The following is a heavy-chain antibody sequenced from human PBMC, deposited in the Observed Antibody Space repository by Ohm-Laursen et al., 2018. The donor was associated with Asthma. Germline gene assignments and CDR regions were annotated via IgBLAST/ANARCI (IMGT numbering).Heavy chain of an antibody. CDR1: GGTFSSYA. Sequence: ASVKVSCKASGGTFSSYAISWVRQAPGQGLEWMGGIIPIFGTANYAQKFQGRVTITADESTSTAYMELSSLRSEDTAVYYCARVSSKRYNWFDPWGQGTLVTVSS. V-gene: IGHV1-69*13. D-gene: IGHD2-2*01. J-gene: IGHJ5*02. CDR3: ARVSSKRYNWFDP. CDR2: IIPIFGTA.